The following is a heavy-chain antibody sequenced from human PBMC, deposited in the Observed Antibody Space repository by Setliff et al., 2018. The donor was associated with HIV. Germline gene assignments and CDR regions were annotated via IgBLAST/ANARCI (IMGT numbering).Heavy chain of an antibody. CDR3: AKGGYGGAYYVAGY. J-gene: IGHJ4*02. CDR2: MYKGGKT. Sequence: GGSLRLSCAAFGFTFSSYGMGWVRQAPGKGLEWVTVMYKGGKTYYADFVKGRFTIARDDSKNTVSLQMTNLGTGDTATYYCAKGGYGGAYYVAGYWGQGTLVTVSS. CDR1: GFTFSSYG. D-gene: IGHD5-18*01. V-gene: IGHV3-66*02.